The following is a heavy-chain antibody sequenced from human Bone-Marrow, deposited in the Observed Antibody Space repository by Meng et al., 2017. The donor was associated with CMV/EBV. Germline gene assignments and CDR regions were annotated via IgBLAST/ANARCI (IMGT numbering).Heavy chain of an antibody. CDR1: GFTFSSYG. CDR3: AKRRDYYDSSGYSY. Sequence: GESLKISCAASGFTFSSYGMHWVRQAPGKGLEWVSAISGSGGSTYYADSVKGRFTISRDNSKNTLYLQMNSLRAEDTAVYYCAKRRDYYDSSGYSYWGQGTLVTVSS. V-gene: IGHV3-23*01. CDR2: ISGSGGST. D-gene: IGHD3-22*01. J-gene: IGHJ4*02.